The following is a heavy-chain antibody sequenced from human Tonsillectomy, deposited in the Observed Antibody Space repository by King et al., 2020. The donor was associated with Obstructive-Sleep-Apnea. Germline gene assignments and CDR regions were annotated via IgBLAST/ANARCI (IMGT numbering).Heavy chain of an antibody. D-gene: IGHD5-12*01. CDR2: INPDSGGT. CDR1: GYTFTGYY. V-gene: IGHV1-2*02. CDR3: ARNSGYDFFPDY. J-gene: IGHJ4*02. Sequence: VQLVQSGAEVKKPGASVKVSCKASGYTFTGYYIHWVRQSPGQGLEWMGWINPDSGGTNYAQKLQGRVTMTRDTSISTAYMELNRLRSDDTAVYYCARNSGYDFFPDYWGQGTLVTVSS.